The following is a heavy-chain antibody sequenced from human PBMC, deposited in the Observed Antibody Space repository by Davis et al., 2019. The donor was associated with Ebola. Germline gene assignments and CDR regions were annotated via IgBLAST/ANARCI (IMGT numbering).Heavy chain of an antibody. Sequence: PSETLSLTCAVYGGSFRGYYWSWIRQPPGKGLEWIGEISHSGSTNYNPSLKSRVTLSVDTSKNQFSLKLSSLTAADTAVYYCATDYLHYWGQGTLVTVSS. V-gene: IGHV4-34*01. CDR2: ISHSGST. J-gene: IGHJ4*02. D-gene: IGHD4-11*01. CDR1: GGSFRGYY. CDR3: ATDYLHY.